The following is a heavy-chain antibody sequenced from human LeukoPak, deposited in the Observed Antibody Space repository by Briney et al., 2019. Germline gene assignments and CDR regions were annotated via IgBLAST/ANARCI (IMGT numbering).Heavy chain of an antibody. CDR2: ISRSSSYI. V-gene: IGHV3-21*01. Sequence: GGSLRLSCAASGFTFSSYSMNWVRQAPGKGLEWVSSISRSSSYIYYADSVKRRFTISRDNAKNSLYLQMNSLRAEGTAVYYCARGLWPLIIRWFDPWGQGTLVTVSS. CDR3: ARGLWPLIIRWFDP. D-gene: IGHD2-21*01. J-gene: IGHJ5*02. CDR1: GFTFSSYS.